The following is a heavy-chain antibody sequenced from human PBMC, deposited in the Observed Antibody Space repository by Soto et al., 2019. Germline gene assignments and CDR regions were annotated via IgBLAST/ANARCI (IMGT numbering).Heavy chain of an antibody. D-gene: IGHD1-26*01. CDR3: GGATGMGTSYDTGRGHGGDY. Sequence: EVQLLESGGGLVQPGGSLRLSCAASGFTFSTYVMNWVRQAPVKGLEYVSAITASGDNTFYAHSVKGRFAISRDNSKNTLYLQMSSLGSEYTAVYYCGGATGMGTSYDTGRGHGGDYLGQGTLVTFSS. CDR1: GFTFSTYV. J-gene: IGHJ4*02. V-gene: IGHV3-23*01. CDR2: ITASGDNT.